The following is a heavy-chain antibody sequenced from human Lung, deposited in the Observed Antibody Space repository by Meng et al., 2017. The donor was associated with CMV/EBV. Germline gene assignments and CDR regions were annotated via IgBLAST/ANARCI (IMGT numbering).Heavy chain of an antibody. CDR1: GYSFRTFG. CDR2: ISAYNGNT. J-gene: IGHJ6*02. V-gene: IGHV1-18*01. CDR3: ARDRVLRGVNGLDV. D-gene: IGHD3-10*01. Sequence: ASVXVSCKASGYSFRTFGISWVRKAPGQGLEWMGWISAYNGNTTYTQKLQGRVTMTRDKSTRTVYMELRSLRSDDTAVYYCARDRVLRGVNGLDVWGQGTTVTVSS.